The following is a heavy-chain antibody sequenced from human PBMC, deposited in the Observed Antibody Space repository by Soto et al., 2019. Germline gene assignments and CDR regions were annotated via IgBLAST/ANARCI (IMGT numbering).Heavy chain of an antibody. D-gene: IGHD1-26*01. Sequence: GGSLRLSCAAPVFTFISYDMNWVRQAPGKGLEWVSSINSDGSTVYYTDSVKGRFTNSRDNAKNSLYLQMNSLRAEETAVYYCARDARTYSWSIRHLGYWGRGNLGTVSS. J-gene: IGHJ4*02. CDR2: INSDGSTV. CDR1: VFTFISYD. V-gene: IGHV3-48*03. CDR3: ARDARTYSWSIRHLGY.